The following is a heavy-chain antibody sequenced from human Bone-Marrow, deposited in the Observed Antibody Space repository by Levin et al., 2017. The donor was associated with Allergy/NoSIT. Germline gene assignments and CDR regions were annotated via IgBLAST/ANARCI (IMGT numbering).Heavy chain of an antibody. CDR3: ANGEEFAVTHYFDY. J-gene: IGHJ4*02. D-gene: IGHD4-17*01. Sequence: GESLKISCAASGFTFSSYGMHWVRQAPGKGLEWVAVISYDGSNKYYADSVKGRFTISRDNSKNTLYLQMNSLRAEDTAVYYCANGEEFAVTHYFDYWGQGTLVTVSS. CDR2: ISYDGSNK. V-gene: IGHV3-30*18. CDR1: GFTFSSYG.